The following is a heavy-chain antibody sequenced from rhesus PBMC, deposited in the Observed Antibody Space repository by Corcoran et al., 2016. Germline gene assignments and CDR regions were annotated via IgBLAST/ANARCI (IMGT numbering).Heavy chain of an antibody. V-gene: IGHV4-122*02. CDR1: GGCLRRGYYY. CDR2: ITYSGST. D-gene: IGHD4-29*01. CDR3: ARVTVAAYYFDY. J-gene: IGHJ4*01. Sequence: QGQLQESGPGRVQHSETLCLTCAVAGGCLRRGYYYWSWIRQPPGKGLEWIGYITYSGSTSYNPSLKSRVTISSDTSKNQFSLKLSSGTAADTAVYYCARVTVAAYYFDYWGQGVLVTVSS.